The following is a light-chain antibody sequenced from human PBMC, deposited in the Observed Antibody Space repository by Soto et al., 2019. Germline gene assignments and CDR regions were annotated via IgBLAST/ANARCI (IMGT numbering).Light chain of an antibody. CDR2: AAS. Sequence: EIVLTQSPATLSLSPGERATLSCRASQSVSSYLAWYQQKPGQAPRLLIYAASNRATGIPARFSGSGSGTDFTLTISRLEPEDFAVYYCQQYGSSPSTFGQGTRLEIK. V-gene: IGKV3-20*01. CDR1: QSVSSY. J-gene: IGKJ5*01. CDR3: QQYGSSPST.